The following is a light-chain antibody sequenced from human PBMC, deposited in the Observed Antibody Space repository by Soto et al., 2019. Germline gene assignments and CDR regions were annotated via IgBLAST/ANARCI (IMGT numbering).Light chain of an antibody. CDR3: QQYYCTLLT. Sequence: DIVMTQSPDSLAVSLGERATINCKSSQSVLYSSNNKNYLAWYQQKPGQPPKLLIYWASTRESGVPDRFSGSGSGTDFTRNISSLQVVDVSVYYCQQYYCTLLTFGGGTKVEIK. CDR1: QSVLYSSNNKNY. V-gene: IGKV4-1*01. CDR2: WAS. J-gene: IGKJ4*01.